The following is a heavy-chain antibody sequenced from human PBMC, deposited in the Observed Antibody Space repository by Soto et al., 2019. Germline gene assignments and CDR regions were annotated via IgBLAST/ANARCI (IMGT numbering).Heavy chain of an antibody. D-gene: IGHD3-22*01. Sequence: SETLSLTCAVSGGSISSGGYSWSWIRQPPGKGLEWIGNVYSSGITYYNPSLKSRLTISLDTSKNQFSLKLSSVTAADTAVYYCARERRIFFSDSSAYLFDDWGPGTLVTV. J-gene: IGHJ4*02. CDR2: VYSSGIT. V-gene: IGHV4-31*11. CDR3: ARERRIFFSDSSAYLFDD. CDR1: GGSISSGGYS.